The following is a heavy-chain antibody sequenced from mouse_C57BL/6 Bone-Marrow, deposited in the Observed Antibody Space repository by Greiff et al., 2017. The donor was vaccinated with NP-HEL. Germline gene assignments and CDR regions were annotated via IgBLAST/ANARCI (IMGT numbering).Heavy chain of an antibody. D-gene: IGHD1-1*01. J-gene: IGHJ2*01. Sequence: EVKLVESGGGLVKPGGSLKLSCAASGFTFSSYAMSWVRQTPEKRLEWVATISDGGSYTYYPGNVKGRFTISRDNAKNNLYLQMSHLKSEDTAMYYCARCDYYPFFDYWGQGTTLTVSS. V-gene: IGHV5-4*03. CDR1: GFTFSSYA. CDR2: ISDGGSYT. CDR3: ARCDYYPFFDY.